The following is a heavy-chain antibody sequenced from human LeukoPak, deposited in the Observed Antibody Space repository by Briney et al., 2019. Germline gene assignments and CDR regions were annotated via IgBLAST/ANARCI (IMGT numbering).Heavy chain of an antibody. D-gene: IGHD2-2*01. V-gene: IGHV4-34*01. CDR1: GGSFSGYY. CDR3: ARSPEAIIVVPAAPALDY. J-gene: IGHJ4*02. CDR2: INHSGST. Sequence: KASETLSLTCAVYGGSFSGYYWSWIRQPPGKGLEWIGEINHSGSTNYNPFLKSRVTISVDTSKNQFSLKLSSVTAADTAVYYCARSPEAIIVVPAAPALDYWGQGTLVTVSS.